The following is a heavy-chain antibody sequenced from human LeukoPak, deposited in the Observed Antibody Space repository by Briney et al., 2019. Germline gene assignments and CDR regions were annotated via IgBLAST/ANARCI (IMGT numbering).Heavy chain of an antibody. CDR1: GYTFTGYY. V-gene: IGHV1-2*02. J-gene: IGHJ5*02. D-gene: IGHD6-13*01. CDR2: INPNSGST. Sequence: ASVKVSCKASGYTFTGYYMHWVRQAPGQGLEWMGWINPNSGSTNYAQKFQGRVTMTRGTSISTAYMELSRLRSDDMAVYYCARATFFGRFAAAGLRTFDPWGQGTLVTVSS. CDR3: ARATFFGRFAAAGLRTFDP.